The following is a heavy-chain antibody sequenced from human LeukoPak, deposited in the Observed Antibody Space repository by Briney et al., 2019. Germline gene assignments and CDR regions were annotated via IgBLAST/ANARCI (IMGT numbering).Heavy chain of an antibody. Sequence: GASVKVSCKASGYTFTGFYMHWVRQAPGQGLEWMGWINPNSGGTNYAQKFQGRVTMTRDTSISTAYMELSRLRSDDTAVYYCARDPGSIAARRRPKGPFDYWGQGTLVTVSS. CDR2: INPNSGGT. CDR1: GYTFTGFY. V-gene: IGHV1-2*02. D-gene: IGHD6-6*01. J-gene: IGHJ4*02. CDR3: ARDPGSIAARRRPKGPFDY.